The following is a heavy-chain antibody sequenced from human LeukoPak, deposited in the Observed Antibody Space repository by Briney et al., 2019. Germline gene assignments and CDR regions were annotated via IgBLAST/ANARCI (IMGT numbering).Heavy chain of an antibody. CDR3: ARASGSRPQYYYGSGSYED. D-gene: IGHD3-10*01. V-gene: IGHV3-64D*06. CDR1: GFTFSSYA. J-gene: IGHJ4*02. CDR2: ISSNGGST. Sequence: PGGSLRLSCSASGFTFSSYAMHWVRQAPGKGLEYVSAISSNGGSTYYADSVKGRFTISRDNPKNTLYLQMSSLRAEDTAVYYCARASGSRPQYYYGSGSYEDWGQGTLVTVSS.